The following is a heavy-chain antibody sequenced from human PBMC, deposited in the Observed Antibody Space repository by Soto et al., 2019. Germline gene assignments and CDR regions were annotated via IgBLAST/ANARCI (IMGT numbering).Heavy chain of an antibody. Sequence: QVQLVQSGAEVKKPGASVKVSCKASGYTFTSYDINWVRQATGQGLEWMGWMNPNSGNTGYAQKFQGRVTMTRNTSISTAYMELSSLSSEDTAVYYCARGLDVVVVAATYGMDVWGQGTTVTVSS. CDR1: GYTFTSYD. J-gene: IGHJ6*02. CDR3: ARGLDVVVVAATYGMDV. CDR2: MNPNSGNT. D-gene: IGHD2-15*01. V-gene: IGHV1-8*01.